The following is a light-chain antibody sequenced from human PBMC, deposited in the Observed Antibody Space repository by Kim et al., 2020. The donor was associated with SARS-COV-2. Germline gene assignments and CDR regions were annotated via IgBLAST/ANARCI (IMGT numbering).Light chain of an antibody. V-gene: IGKV1-5*03. J-gene: IGKJ2*01. Sequence: DIQMTQSPSTLSASVEDRVTITCRASQSVSSWLAWYQQKPGKAPKLLIYKTSTLEGGVPSRFSGRGSGTEFTLTINSLQPDDFATYSCQQYGSHPYTFGQGTKLEI. CDR1: QSVSSW. CDR3: QQYGSHPYT. CDR2: KTS.